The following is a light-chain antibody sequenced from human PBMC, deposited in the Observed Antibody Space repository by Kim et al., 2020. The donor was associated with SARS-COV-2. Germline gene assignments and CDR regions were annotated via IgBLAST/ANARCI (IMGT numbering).Light chain of an antibody. J-gene: IGKJ1*01. CDR1: QGASST. V-gene: IGKV3-15*01. CDR3: QQYNNSWR. Sequence: PGAGAICSCRARQGASSTLAWYQQKPGQAPRLLIYGASTRATGIPARFSGSGSGTEFTLTISRLQSEDFAVYYCQQYNNSWRCGRGTKVDIK. CDR2: GAS.